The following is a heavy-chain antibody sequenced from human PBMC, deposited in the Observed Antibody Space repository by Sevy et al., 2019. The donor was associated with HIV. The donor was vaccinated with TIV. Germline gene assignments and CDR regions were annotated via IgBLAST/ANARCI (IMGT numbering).Heavy chain of an antibody. Sequence: GGSLRLSCAASGFTFSDHYMDWVRQAPGKGLEWVGRIRTKANSHTTEYAASVKGRFTISRDDSKNSLYLQMNSLKTEDTAVYYCARVTAVADLYFDYWGQGTLVTVSS. D-gene: IGHD6-19*01. J-gene: IGHJ4*02. V-gene: IGHV3-72*01. CDR1: GFTFSDHY. CDR2: IRTKANSHTT. CDR3: ARVTAVADLYFDY.